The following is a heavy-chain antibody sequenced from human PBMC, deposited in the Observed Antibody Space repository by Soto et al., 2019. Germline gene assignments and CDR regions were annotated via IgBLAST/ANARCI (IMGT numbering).Heavy chain of an antibody. D-gene: IGHD3-22*01. V-gene: IGHV1-69*01. Sequence: QVQLVQSGAEVKKPGSSVKVSCKASGGTFSSYAISWVRQAPGQGLEWMGGIIPIFGTANYAQKFQGRVTITADESTSTAYMELSSLRSEDTAVYYCAREPYYYDSSGYYSEFDYWGQGTLVTVSS. CDR2: IIPIFGTA. J-gene: IGHJ4*02. CDR3: AREPYYYDSSGYYSEFDY. CDR1: GGTFSSYA.